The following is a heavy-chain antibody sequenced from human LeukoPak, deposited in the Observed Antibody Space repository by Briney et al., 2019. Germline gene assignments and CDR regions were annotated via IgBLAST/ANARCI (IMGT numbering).Heavy chain of an antibody. D-gene: IGHD3-10*01. CDR3: ARGRYYGSGSYSEFDY. V-gene: IGHV1-2*02. J-gene: IGHJ4*02. Sequence: ASVKVSCKASGYTFTGYYMHWVRQAPGQGLEWMGWINPNSGGTNYAQKFQGRVTMIRDTSISTAYMELSRLRSDDTAVYYCARGRYYGSGSYSEFDYWGQGTLVTVSS. CDR1: GYTFTGYY. CDR2: INPNSGGT.